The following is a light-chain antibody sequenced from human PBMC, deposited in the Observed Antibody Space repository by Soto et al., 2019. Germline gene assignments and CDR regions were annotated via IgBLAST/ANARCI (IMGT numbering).Light chain of an antibody. CDR1: QDISNY. Sequence: DIQMTQSPSSLSASVGDRVTITCQASQDISNYLNWYQQKPGKAPTLLIYDASNLETGVPSRFSGSGSGTDFTFTISSLQPEDIATYSCQQYDNLPLTFGGGTKVAIK. V-gene: IGKV1-33*01. CDR3: QQYDNLPLT. J-gene: IGKJ4*01. CDR2: DAS.